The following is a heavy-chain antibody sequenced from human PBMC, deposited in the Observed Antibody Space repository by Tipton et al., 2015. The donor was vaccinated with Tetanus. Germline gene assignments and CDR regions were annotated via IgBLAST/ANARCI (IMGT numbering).Heavy chain of an antibody. J-gene: IGHJ4*02. CDR3: ATKASPGPRNDY. CDR1: GFNFGDFN. V-gene: IGHV3-21*04. Sequence: FLRLSCQGSGFNFGDFNMNWIRQTPGKGLQWVSSISGHSTYIHYAESVRGRFSVSRDNAENSLYLQVDSLRAEDTAIYYCATKASPGPRNDYWGQGTLVTVSS. CDR2: ISGHSTYI. D-gene: IGHD1-14*01.